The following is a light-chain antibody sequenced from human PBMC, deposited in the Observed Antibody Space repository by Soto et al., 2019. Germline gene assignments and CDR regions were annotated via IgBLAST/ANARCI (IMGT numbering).Light chain of an antibody. J-gene: IGKJ2*01. Sequence: EIVMTQSPATLSLSPGERAALSCRASQSINSELAWYQQKPGQPPRLLIYGASTRATGVPARFTGSESGSEFTLTISGLQSEDFAVYYCQQGHNLPLTFRQGTRLEI. V-gene: IGKV3-15*01. CDR2: GAS. CDR1: QSINSE. CDR3: QQGHNLPLT.